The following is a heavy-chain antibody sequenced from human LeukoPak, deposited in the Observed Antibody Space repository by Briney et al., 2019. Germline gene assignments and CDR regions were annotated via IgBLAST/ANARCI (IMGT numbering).Heavy chain of an antibody. CDR2: ISWNSGSI. Sequence: PGRSLRLSCAASGFTFDDYAMHWVRHAPGKGLEWVSGISWNSGSIGYADSVKGRFTISRDNAKNSLYLQMNSLRAENTALYYCAKATRQYYFDYWGQGTLVTVSS. J-gene: IGHJ4*02. CDR3: AKATRQYYFDY. V-gene: IGHV3-9*01. D-gene: IGHD1-14*01. CDR1: GFTFDDYA.